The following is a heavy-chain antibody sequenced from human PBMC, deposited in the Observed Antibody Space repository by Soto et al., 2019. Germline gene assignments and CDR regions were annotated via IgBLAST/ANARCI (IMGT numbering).Heavy chain of an antibody. D-gene: IGHD3-3*01. V-gene: IGHV1-18*04. Sequence: ASVKVSCKASGYTFTSYGISWVRQAPGQGLEWMGWINAYNGNTNYAQKLQGRVTMTTDTSTSTAYMELRSLRSDDTAVYYCARDSKITIFGVVTRDFDYWGQGTLVTVSS. CDR3: ARDSKITIFGVVTRDFDY. CDR2: INAYNGNT. J-gene: IGHJ4*02. CDR1: GYTFTSYG.